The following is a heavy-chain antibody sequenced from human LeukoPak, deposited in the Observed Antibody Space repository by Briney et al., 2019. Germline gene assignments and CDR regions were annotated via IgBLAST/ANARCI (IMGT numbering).Heavy chain of an antibody. J-gene: IGHJ5*02. D-gene: IGHD3-22*01. CDR1: GFTFDDYA. V-gene: IGHV3-43D*03. CDR2: ISWDGGST. CDR3: AKGSSGYYYGNWFGP. Sequence: GGSLRLSCAASGFTFDDYAMHWVRQAPGKGLEWVSLISWDGGSTYYADSVKGRFTISRDNSKNSLYLQMNSLRAEDTALYYCAKGSSGYYYGNWFGPWGQGTLVTVSS.